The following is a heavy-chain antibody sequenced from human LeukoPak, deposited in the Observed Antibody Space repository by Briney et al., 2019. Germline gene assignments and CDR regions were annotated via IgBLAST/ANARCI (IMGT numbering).Heavy chain of an antibody. CDR2: IIPILGIA. CDR3: ARAGYCSSTSCIRFDY. CDR1: GGTFSSYA. V-gene: IGHV1-69*04. Sequence: SVKVSCKASGGTFSSYAISWVRQAPGQGLEWMGRIIPILGIANYAQKFQGRVTITADKSTSTAYMELSSLRSEDTAMYYCARAGYCSSTSCIRFDYWGQGTLVTVSS. D-gene: IGHD2-2*01. J-gene: IGHJ4*02.